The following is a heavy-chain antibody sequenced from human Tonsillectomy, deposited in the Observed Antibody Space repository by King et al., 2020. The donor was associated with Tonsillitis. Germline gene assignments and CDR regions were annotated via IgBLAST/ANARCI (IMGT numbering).Heavy chain of an antibody. Sequence: QLQESGPGLVKPSQTLSLICSVSGGSSSVGRYYWSWIRQPAGKGLEWSGRSFSSGSTNYNPPLKSRATISRDTSKNQFSLKLRSVTAADTAVLYCASTLCGGDCPYYYYYYMDVWGKGTTVTVSS. V-gene: IGHV4-61*02. CDR1: GGSSSVGRYY. CDR2: SFSSGST. J-gene: IGHJ6*03. CDR3: ASTLCGGDCPYYYYYYMDV. D-gene: IGHD2-21*02.